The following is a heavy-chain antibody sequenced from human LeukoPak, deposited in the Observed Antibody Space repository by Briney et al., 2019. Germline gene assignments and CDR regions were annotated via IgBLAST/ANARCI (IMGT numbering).Heavy chain of an antibody. CDR1: GGSISSSSYY. D-gene: IGHD3/OR15-3a*01. V-gene: IGHV4-39*01. Sequence: SETLALTCTVSGGSISSSSYYWGWIRQPPGKGLEWIGSIYYSGNTYYNASLKSQVSISIDTSKNQFSLRLTSVTAADTAVYYCARQTGSGLFILPGGQGTLVTVSS. CDR2: IYYSGNT. J-gene: IGHJ4*02. CDR3: ARQTGSGLFILP.